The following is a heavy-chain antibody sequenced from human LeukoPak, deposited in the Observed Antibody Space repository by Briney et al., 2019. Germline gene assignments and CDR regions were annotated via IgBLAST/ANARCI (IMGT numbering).Heavy chain of an antibody. J-gene: IGHJ3*02. CDR1: GFTFSNAW. V-gene: IGHV3-15*01. CDR3: TTDPIVVVPAAIPGAFDI. D-gene: IGHD2-2*02. CDR2: IKSKTDGGTT. Sequence: GGSLRLSCAASGFTFSNAWMSWVRQAPGKGLEWVGRIKSKTDGGTTDYAAPVKGRFTISRDDSKNTLYLQMNSLKTEDTAVYYWTTDPIVVVPAAIPGAFDIWGQGTMVTVSS.